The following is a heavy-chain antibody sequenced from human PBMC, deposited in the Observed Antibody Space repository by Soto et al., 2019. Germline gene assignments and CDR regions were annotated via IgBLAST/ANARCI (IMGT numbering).Heavy chain of an antibody. D-gene: IGHD6-19*01. CDR3: ATGIAVAGTGDAFDI. Sequence: GESLKISCKGSGYSFTSYWIAWVRQMPGKGLEWMGIIYPGDSDTRYSPSFQGQVTISADKSISTAYLQWSSLKASDTAMYYCATGIAVAGTGDAFDIWGQGTMVTVSS. V-gene: IGHV5-51*01. CDR1: GYSFTSYW. CDR2: IYPGDSDT. J-gene: IGHJ3*02.